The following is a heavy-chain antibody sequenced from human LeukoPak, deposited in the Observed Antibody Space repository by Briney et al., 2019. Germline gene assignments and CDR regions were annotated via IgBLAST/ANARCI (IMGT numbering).Heavy chain of an antibody. CDR2: INTDGTTT. D-gene: IGHD1-20*01. V-gene: IGHV3-74*01. J-gene: IGHJ4*02. Sequence: GGSLRLSCAASGFIFNSHWMHWVRQAPGQGLVWVSRINTDGTTTNYADSVKGRFTISRDNAKNTLFLQMHSLRAEDTAVYYCARDPNWNQIDYWGQGSLVTVSS. CDR3: ARDPNWNQIDY. CDR1: GFIFNSHW.